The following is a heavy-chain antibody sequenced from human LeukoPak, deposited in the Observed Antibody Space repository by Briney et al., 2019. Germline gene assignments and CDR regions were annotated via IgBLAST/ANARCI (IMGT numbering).Heavy chain of an antibody. V-gene: IGHV3-30*18. Sequence: PGKSLRLSCAASGFTFSDYSMHWVRQAPGKGLEWVAVISHDGSIKYYADSVKGRFTISRDNSKNTLHLQVNSLISEDTAVYYCAKERRQLVDDWGQGTLVTVSS. D-gene: IGHD6-6*01. J-gene: IGHJ4*02. CDR1: GFTFSDYS. CDR2: ISHDGSIK. CDR3: AKERRQLVDD.